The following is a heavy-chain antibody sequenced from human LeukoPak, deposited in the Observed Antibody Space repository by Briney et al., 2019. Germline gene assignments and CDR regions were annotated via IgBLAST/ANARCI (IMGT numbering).Heavy chain of an antibody. V-gene: IGHV1-2*02. J-gene: IGHJ4*02. CDR2: INPNSGGT. Sequence: ASVKVSCKASGYTFTSYDINWVRQAPGQGLEWMGWINPNSGGTNYAQKLQGRVTMTRDTSITTAYMELSRLRYDDTAVYYCARGSPLVRGVIGGGDYWGQGTLVTVSS. CDR1: GYTFTSYD. CDR3: ARGSPLVRGVIGGGDY. D-gene: IGHD3-10*01.